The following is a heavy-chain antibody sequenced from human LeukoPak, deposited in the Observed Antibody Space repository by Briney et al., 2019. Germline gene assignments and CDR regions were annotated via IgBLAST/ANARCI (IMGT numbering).Heavy chain of an antibody. V-gene: IGHV3-48*04. CDR2: ISSSGSTI. J-gene: IGHJ4*02. D-gene: IGHD1-26*01. CDR1: ALTFRTYS. Sequence: PGGSLRLSCVASALTFRTYSMHWVRQPPGKGLEWVSYISSSGSTIYYADSVKGRFTISRDNAKNSLYLQMNSLRAEDTAVYYCAREWDSGSYFGYWGQGTLVTVSS. CDR3: AREWDSGSYFGY.